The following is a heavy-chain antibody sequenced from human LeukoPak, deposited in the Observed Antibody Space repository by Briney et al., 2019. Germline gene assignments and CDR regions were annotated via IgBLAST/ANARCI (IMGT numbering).Heavy chain of an antibody. Sequence: SETLSLTCTVSGYSINSGYFWGWVRQPPGKGPEWIGSIFHTGDVYYNPSLRSRVTLSIDTSRNQVSLKVTSVTAADTALYYCARVVASTSIDSWGQGILVTVFS. V-gene: IGHV4-38-2*02. J-gene: IGHJ4*02. CDR1: GYSINSGYF. D-gene: IGHD2-15*01. CDR2: IFHTGDV. CDR3: ARVVASTSIDS.